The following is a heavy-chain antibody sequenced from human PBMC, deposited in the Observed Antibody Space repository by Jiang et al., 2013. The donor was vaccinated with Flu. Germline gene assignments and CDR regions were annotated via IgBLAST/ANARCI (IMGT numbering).Heavy chain of an antibody. Sequence: VQLLESGGGLVQPGGSLRLSCAASGFTFSDHFMDWVRQAPGKGLEWVGRIRNRPNSYTTEYAASVEGRFTISRDDSNNSLYLHMNSLKTEDTAVYYCVRPYGGNVDFHCDWGQGTLVTVSS. CDR1: GFTFSDHF. J-gene: IGHJ4*02. D-gene: IGHD4-23*01. CDR2: IRNRPNSYTT. CDR3: VRPYGGNVDFHCD. V-gene: IGHV3-72*01.